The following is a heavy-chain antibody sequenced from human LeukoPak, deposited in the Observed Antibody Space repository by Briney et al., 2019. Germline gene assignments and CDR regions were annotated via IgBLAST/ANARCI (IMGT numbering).Heavy chain of an antibody. D-gene: IGHD6-19*01. Sequence: GGSLRLSCAASGFTFSSYGMHWVRQAPGKGLEWVAVIWYDGSNKYYADSVKGRFTISRDNSKNTLYLQMISLRADDTAVYYCAKGVPYSSGWYCDSWGQGASVTVSS. CDR2: IWYDGSNK. CDR3: AKGVPYSSGWYCDS. V-gene: IGHV3-33*06. CDR1: GFTFSSYG. J-gene: IGHJ5*01.